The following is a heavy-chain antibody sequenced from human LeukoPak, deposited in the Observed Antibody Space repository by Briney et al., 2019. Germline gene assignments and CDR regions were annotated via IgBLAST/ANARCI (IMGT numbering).Heavy chain of an antibody. V-gene: IGHV4-39*01. CDR1: GGSISSNSYY. CDR2: IYYSGST. Sequence: SETLSLTCAVSGGSISSNSYYWGWIRQPPGKGLEWIGSIYYSGSTYYNPSLKSRVTISVDTSKNQFSLKLSSVTAADTAVYCCARTRYSYNSSSYGAPYYFDYWGQGTLVTVSS. D-gene: IGHD3-10*01. J-gene: IGHJ4*02. CDR3: ARTRYSYNSSSYGAPYYFDY.